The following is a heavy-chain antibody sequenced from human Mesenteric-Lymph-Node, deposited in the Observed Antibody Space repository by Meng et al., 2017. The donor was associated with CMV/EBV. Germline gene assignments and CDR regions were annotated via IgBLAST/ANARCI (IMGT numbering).Heavy chain of an antibody. D-gene: IGHD6-13*01. CDR2: ISWNGGGI. V-gene: IGHV3-9*01. CDR1: GFTFDDYA. Sequence: GRSLRLSCAASGFTFDDYAMHWVRQAPGKGLEWVSGISWNGGGIGFGDSVKGRFTVSRDNGKNSLYLQMNNLRDEDTALYYCAKEGIGGLDVWGQGTTVTVSS. CDR3: AKEGIGGLDV. J-gene: IGHJ6*02.